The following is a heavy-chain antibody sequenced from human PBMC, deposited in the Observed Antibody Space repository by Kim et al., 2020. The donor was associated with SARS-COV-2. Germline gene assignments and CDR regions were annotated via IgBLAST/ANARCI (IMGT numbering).Heavy chain of an antibody. J-gene: IGHJ2*01. D-gene: IGHD6-13*01. CDR1: GYSFTSYW. CDR2: IDPSDSYT. CDR3: ARHRTAAALNYWYFDL. Sequence: GESLKISCKGSGYSFTSYWISWVRQMPGKGLEWMGRIDPSDSYTNYSPSFQGHVTISADKSISTAYLQWSSLKASDTAMYYCARHRTAAALNYWYFDLWGRGTLVTVSS. V-gene: IGHV5-10-1*01.